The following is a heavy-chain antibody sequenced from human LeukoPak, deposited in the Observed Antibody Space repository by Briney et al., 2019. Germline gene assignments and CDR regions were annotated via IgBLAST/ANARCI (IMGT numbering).Heavy chain of an antibody. Sequence: SETLSLTCTVSGGSISSYYWSWIRQPPGKGLEWIGYIYYSGSTNYNPSLKSRVTTSVDTSKNQFSLKLSSVTAADTAVYYCARTGGYCSSTSCYESRYYYYYYYMDVWGKGTTVTVSS. CDR3: ARTGGYCSSTSCYESRYYYYYYYMDV. V-gene: IGHV4-59*01. J-gene: IGHJ6*03. CDR1: GGSISSYY. CDR2: IYYSGST. D-gene: IGHD2-2*03.